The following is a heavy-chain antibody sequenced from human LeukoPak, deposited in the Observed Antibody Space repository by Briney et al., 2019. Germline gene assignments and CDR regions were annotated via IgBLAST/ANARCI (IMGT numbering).Heavy chain of an antibody. CDR2: INPNSGGT. CDR1: GYTFTGYY. D-gene: IGHD1-1*01. Sequence: ASEKVSCKTSGYTFTGYYMHWVRQAPGQGLEWMGRINPNSGGTNYAQKFQGRVTMTRDTSITTAYMELSSLRSDDTAVYYCASWDWNPNYYFDYWGQGTLVTVSS. V-gene: IGHV1-2*06. J-gene: IGHJ4*02. CDR3: ASWDWNPNYYFDY.